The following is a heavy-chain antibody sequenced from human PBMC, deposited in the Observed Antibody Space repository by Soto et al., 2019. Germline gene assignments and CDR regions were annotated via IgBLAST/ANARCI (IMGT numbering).Heavy chain of an antibody. J-gene: IGHJ3*02. Sequence: EVQLVESGGGLVQPGGSLGLSCAASGFTFSSYSMNWVRQAPGKGLEWVSYISSSSSTIYYADSVKGRFTISRDNAKNSLYLQMNSLRDEDTAVYYCARDWGIVGATIPGAFDIWGQGTMVTVSS. CDR2: ISSSSSTI. CDR3: ARDWGIVGATIPGAFDI. CDR1: GFTFSSYS. D-gene: IGHD1-26*01. V-gene: IGHV3-48*02.